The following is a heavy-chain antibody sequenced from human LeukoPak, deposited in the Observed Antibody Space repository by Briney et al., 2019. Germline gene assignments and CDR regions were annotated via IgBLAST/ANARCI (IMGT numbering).Heavy chain of an antibody. D-gene: IGHD2-15*01. V-gene: IGHV4-30-2*01. J-gene: IGHJ4*02. Sequence: TSSETLSLTCAVSGGSISSGGYSWSWIRQPPGKGLEWIGYIYHSGSTYYNPSLKSRVTISVDRSKNQFSLKLSSVTAADTAVYYCARGRRVAGAFDYWGQGTLVTVSS. CDR1: GGSISSGGYS. CDR2: IYHSGST. CDR3: ARGRRVAGAFDY.